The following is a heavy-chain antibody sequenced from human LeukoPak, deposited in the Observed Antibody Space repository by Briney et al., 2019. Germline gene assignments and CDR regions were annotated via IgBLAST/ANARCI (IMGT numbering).Heavy chain of an antibody. CDR3: ARVRGGRSWYYYGMDV. D-gene: IGHD3-16*01. CDR2: ISYDGDNE. V-gene: IGHV3-30-3*01. Sequence: GGSLRLSCAASGFTFSNFAMHWVRQAPGKGLEWVAVISYDGDNEYYADSVKGQFTISRDNSKDRLYLQMNSLRPEDTAMYYCARVRGGRSWYYYGMDVWGRGTTVSVSS. J-gene: IGHJ6*02. CDR1: GFTFSNFA.